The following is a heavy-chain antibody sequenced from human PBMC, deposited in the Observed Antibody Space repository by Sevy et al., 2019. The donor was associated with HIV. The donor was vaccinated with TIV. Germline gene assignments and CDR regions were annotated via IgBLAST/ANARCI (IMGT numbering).Heavy chain of an antibody. CDR2: ISKDGNNK. CDR3: AKEGYYYDSHSADWFDP. CDR1: GFNFSPYA. V-gene: IGHV3-30*04. J-gene: IGHJ5*02. D-gene: IGHD3-22*01. Sequence: GVSLRLSCAASGFNFSPYAIHWVRQAPGKGLEWVAVISKDGNNKEYADSVKGRFTISRDNSKNTLYLQMNSLRAEDTAVYFCAKEGYYYDSHSADWFDPWGQGTLVTVSS.